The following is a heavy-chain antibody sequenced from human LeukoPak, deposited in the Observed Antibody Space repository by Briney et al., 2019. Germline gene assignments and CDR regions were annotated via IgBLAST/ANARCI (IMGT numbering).Heavy chain of an antibody. CDR3: EKDLRPLVVVEAFDI. J-gene: IGHJ3*02. CDR2: ISGGGDKT. CDR1: GFTFSNYV. D-gene: IGHD2-15*01. Sequence: GGSLRLSCAASGFTFSNYVMSWVRQAPGRGLEWVSGISGGGDKTYYADSVKGRFTISRDNSKNTLYLQMNSLRAEDTASYYWEKDLRPLVVVEAFDIWGQGTMVTVS. V-gene: IGHV3-23*01.